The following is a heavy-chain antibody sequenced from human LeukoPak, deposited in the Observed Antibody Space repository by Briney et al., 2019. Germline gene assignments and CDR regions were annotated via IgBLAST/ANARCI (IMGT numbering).Heavy chain of an antibody. CDR3: ARSLRYFDWLLYDY. Sequence: GASVKVSCRASGYTFTGYYMHWVRQAPGQGLEWMGRINPNSGGTNYAQKFQGRVTMTRDTSISTAYMELSRLRSDDTAVYYCARSLRYFDWLLYDYWGQGTLVTASS. CDR2: INPNSGGT. V-gene: IGHV1-2*06. J-gene: IGHJ4*02. CDR1: GYTFTGYY. D-gene: IGHD3-9*01.